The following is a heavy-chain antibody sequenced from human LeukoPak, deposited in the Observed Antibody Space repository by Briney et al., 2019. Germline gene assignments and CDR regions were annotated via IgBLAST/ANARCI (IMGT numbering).Heavy chain of an antibody. CDR3: AKDRFYGSGSYTFDS. CDR2: ISGSGGNT. CDR1: GFTFSSYA. D-gene: IGHD3-10*01. J-gene: IGHJ4*02. Sequence: PGGSLRLSCAASGFTFSSYALSWVRQAPGKGLEWVAAISGSGGNTYYADSVKGRFTISRDNSKNTLYLQMNSLRAEDSAVYYCAKDRFYGSGSYTFDSWGQGTLVTVSS. V-gene: IGHV3-23*01.